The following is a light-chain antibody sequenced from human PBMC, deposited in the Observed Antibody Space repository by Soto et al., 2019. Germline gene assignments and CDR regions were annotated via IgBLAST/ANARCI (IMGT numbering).Light chain of an antibody. J-gene: IGLJ1*01. Sequence: QSALTQPASVSGSPGQSITISCTGTNSDVGSYNLVSWYQQHPGKAPKLMIYEVTKRPSGVSNRFSGSKSGNTASLTISGLQAEDEADYYCCSYAGSSTFYVFGTGTKVTVL. CDR3: CSYAGSSTFYV. CDR2: EVT. V-gene: IGLV2-23*02. CDR1: NSDVGSYNL.